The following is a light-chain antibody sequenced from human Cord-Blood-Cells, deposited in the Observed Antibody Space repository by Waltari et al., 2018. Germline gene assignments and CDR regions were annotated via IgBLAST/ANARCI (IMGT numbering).Light chain of an antibody. Sequence: IVMTQSPATLSVSPGERATLSGSASQSVSSNLAWDQQKPGQAPRRLIYGASTRATGIPARFSGSGSGTEFTLTISSLQSEDFAVYYCQQYNNWPLTFGGGTKVEIK. CDR3: QQYNNWPLT. CDR2: GAS. CDR1: QSVSSN. V-gene: IGKV3-15*01. J-gene: IGKJ4*01.